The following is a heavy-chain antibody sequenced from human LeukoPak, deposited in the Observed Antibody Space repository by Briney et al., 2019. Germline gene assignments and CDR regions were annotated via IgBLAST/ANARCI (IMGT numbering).Heavy chain of an antibody. D-gene: IGHD3-10*01. Sequence: PSETLSLTCTVSGGSITGYYWSWIRQPPGKGLEWIGYIYYSGSTSYNPSLKSRVTISVDMSKNQFSLKLSSVTAADTAVYYCAGGSGSYNLDYWGQGILVTISS. CDR2: IYYSGST. V-gene: IGHV4-59*12. J-gene: IGHJ4*02. CDR1: GGSITGYY. CDR3: AGGSGSYNLDY.